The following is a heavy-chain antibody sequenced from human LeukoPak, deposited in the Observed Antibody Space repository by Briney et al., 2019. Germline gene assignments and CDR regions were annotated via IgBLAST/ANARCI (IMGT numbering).Heavy chain of an antibody. D-gene: IGHD6-25*01. CDR3: ATYPRRGQRLTFDY. J-gene: IGHJ4*02. CDR2: IIPILGIA. V-gene: IGHV1-69*04. CDR1: GGTFSSYA. Sequence: GASVKVSCKASGGTFSSYAISWVRQAPGQGLEWMGRIIPILGIANYAQKFQGRVTITADKSTSTAYMELSSLRSEDTAVYYCATYPRRGQRLTFDYWGQGTLVTVSS.